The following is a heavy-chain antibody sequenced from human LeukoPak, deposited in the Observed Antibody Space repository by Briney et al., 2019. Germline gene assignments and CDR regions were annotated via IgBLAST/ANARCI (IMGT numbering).Heavy chain of an antibody. CDR3: ARDFPDYDILTGRGDYYYYMDV. V-gene: IGHV3-48*01. J-gene: IGHJ6*03. D-gene: IGHD3-9*01. Sequence: GGSLRLSCAASGFTFSSYSMNWVRQAPGKGLEWVSYISSSSSTIYYADSVKGRFTISRDNAKNSLYLQMNSLRAEDTAVYYCARDFPDYDILTGRGDYYYYMDVWGKGTTVTVSS. CDR2: ISSSSSTI. CDR1: GFTFSSYS.